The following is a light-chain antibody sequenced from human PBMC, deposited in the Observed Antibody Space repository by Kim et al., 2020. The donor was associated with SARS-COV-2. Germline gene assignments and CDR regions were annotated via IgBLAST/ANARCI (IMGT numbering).Light chain of an antibody. CDR2: GAS. J-gene: IGKJ2*01. CDR1: QSVSSN. V-gene: IGKV3-15*01. CDR3: QQYNNWPYT. Sequence: EMVMTQSPATLSVSPGERATLSCRASQSVSSNLAWYQQKPGQAPRLLIYGASTRATGIPARFSGSGSGTEFTLTISSLQSEDFAVYYCQQYNNWPYTFGQGTKRRS.